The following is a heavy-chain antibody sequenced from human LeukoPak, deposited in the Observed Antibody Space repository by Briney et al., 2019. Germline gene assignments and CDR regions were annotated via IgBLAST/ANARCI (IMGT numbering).Heavy chain of an antibody. J-gene: IGHJ3*02. V-gene: IGHV3-11*06. D-gene: IGHD5-18*01. CDR3: ARGGYHNALGI. CDR2: ISGSSTYT. CDR1: GFTFSDYY. Sequence: PGGSLRLSCVASGFTFSDYYMSWIRQAPGKGLEWISYISGSSTYTNSADSVKGRFTISRDNAKKSLYLQMNSLRAEDTAVYYCARGGYHNALGIWGQGTMVTVSS.